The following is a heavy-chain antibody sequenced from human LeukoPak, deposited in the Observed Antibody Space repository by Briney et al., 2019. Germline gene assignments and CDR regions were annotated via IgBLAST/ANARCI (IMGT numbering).Heavy chain of an antibody. J-gene: IGHJ4*02. D-gene: IGHD6-19*01. V-gene: IGHV3-48*03. Sequence: PGGSLRLSCTASGFSLSRYEMIWVRQAPGKGLEWVSSVKDRFTISGDNAKNSLYLQVNSLRVEDTAVYFCARSAVAGTYFDYWGQGTLVTVSS. CDR3: ARSAVAGTYFDY. CDR1: GFSLSRYE.